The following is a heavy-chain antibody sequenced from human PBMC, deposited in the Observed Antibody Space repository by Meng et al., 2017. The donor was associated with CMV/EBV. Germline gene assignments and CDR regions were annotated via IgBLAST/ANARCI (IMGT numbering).Heavy chain of an antibody. J-gene: IGHJ5*02. V-gene: IGHV1-69*05. CDR1: GGIFSSYA. Sequence: SVKVSCKASGGIFSSYAISWVRQAPGQGLEWMGGIIPIFGTANYAQKFQGRVTITTDESTSTAYMELSSLRSEDTAVYYCARDRYQLLVSVGRFNWFDPWGQGTLVTVSS. CDR3: ARDRYQLLVSVGRFNWFDP. CDR2: IIPIFGTA. D-gene: IGHD2-2*01.